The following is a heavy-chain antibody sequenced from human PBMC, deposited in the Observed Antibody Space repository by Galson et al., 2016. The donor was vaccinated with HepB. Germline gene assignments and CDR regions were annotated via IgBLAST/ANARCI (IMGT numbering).Heavy chain of an antibody. CDR1: GFIFNSHA. CDR3: ARDRRGRSNSLDY. D-gene: IGHD4-11*01. CDR2: ISYDGSNE. V-gene: IGHV3-30-3*01. Sequence: SLRLSCAASGFIFNSHAMNWVRQAPGKGLEWVAVISYDGSNEYYADSVKGRFTISRDNSKNTLYLHMNSLRAEDTAVYYCARDRRGRSNSLDYWGQGTMVTVSS. J-gene: IGHJ4*02.